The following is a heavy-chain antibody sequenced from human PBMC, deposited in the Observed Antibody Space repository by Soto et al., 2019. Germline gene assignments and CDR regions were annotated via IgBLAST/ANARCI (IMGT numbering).Heavy chain of an antibody. Sequence: PPDTLSLTCTVSAGSISITNYYWGWIRQPRGKGLEWIGSIYYTGSTYYNPSLKSRVTISVDTSKNQFSLNLSSVTAADTAVYSCAGAIAAAGNIWFDTWGQGILVTVS. CDR2: IYYTGST. D-gene: IGHD6-13*01. V-gene: IGHV4-39*01. CDR1: AGSISITNYY. J-gene: IGHJ5*02. CDR3: AGAIAAAGNIWFDT.